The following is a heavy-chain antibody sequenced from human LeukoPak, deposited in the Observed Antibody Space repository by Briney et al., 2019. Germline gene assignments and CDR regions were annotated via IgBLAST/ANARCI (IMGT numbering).Heavy chain of an antibody. CDR3: ARDPPGRPYSSSSYG. D-gene: IGHD6-6*01. Sequence: ASVKVSCKASGGTFSSYAISWVRQAPAQRLEWMGGIIPMFGTANYAQKFQGRVTITADKATSTAYMELSSLRSEDTAVYYCARDPPGRPYSSSSYGWGQGTLVTVSS. V-gene: IGHV1-69*06. J-gene: IGHJ4*02. CDR1: GGTFSSYA. CDR2: IIPMFGTA.